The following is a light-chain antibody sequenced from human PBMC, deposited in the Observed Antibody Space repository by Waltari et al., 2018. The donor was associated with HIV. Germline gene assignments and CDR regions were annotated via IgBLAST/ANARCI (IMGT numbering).Light chain of an antibody. CDR2: NNN. CDR3: ATWDHRLNGWV. V-gene: IGLV1-44*01. Sequence: QAVLTQPPSAPGTPGQRSTISCSGSSSNIGSDAVHWYQQLPGQAPTLLIYNNNQRPSGVPDRVSASKSGTSASLAISGLQSEDEADYYCATWDHRLNGWVFGGGTKLTVL. CDR1: SSNIGSDA. J-gene: IGLJ3*02.